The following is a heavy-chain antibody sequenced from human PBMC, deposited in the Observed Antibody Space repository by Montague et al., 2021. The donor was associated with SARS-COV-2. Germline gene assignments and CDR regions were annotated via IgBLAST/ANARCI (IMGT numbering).Heavy chain of an antibody. CDR2: IYYSGTT. CDR3: VRMGAAHRLNTWFAP. V-gene: IGHV4-39*01. J-gene: IGHJ5*02. D-gene: IGHD1-26*01. CDR1: GGSISSSDSY. Sequence: SETLSLTCTVSGGSISSSDSYWGWIRQPPGKGLEWIGNIYYSGTTYYNPSLKSRITMAVDTSKNQFSLNLISVTAADTAVYFCVRMGAAHRLNTWFAPWGQGALVTVSS.